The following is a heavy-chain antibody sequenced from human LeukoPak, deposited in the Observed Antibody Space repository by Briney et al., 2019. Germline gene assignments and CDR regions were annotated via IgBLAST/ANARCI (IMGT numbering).Heavy chain of an antibody. CDR3: ARGYGTSWFYS. Sequence: PGGSLRLSCAASGFTFSIYSMTWVRQTPGKGLEWVSYISDSSSVIYYADSVEGRFTISRDNAKNSLYLQMSSLRADDTAVYYCARGYGTSWFYSWGQGTLVTVSS. V-gene: IGHV3-48*04. CDR2: ISDSSSVI. CDR1: GFTFSIYS. J-gene: IGHJ5*01. D-gene: IGHD6-13*01.